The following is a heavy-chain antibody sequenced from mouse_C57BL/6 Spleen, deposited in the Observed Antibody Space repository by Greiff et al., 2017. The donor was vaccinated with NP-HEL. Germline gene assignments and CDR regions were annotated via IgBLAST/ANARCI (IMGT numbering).Heavy chain of an antibody. D-gene: IGHD2-3*01. CDR3: ARHEDKDDGYYRYFDV. V-gene: IGHV1-62-2*01. CDR1: GYTFTEYT. J-gene: IGHJ1*03. CDR2: FYPGSGSI. Sequence: VKLMESGAELVKPGASVKLSCKASGYTFTEYTIHWVKQRSGQGLEWIGWFYPGSGSIKYNEKFKDKATLTADKSSSTVYMELSRLTSEDSAVYFCARHEDKDDGYYRYFDVWGTGTTVTVSS.